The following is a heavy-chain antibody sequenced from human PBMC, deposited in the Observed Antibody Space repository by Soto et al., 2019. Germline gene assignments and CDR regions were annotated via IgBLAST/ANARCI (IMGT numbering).Heavy chain of an antibody. V-gene: IGHV3-33*01. CDR2: LWFDGVKE. CDR1: GFSFSTYA. J-gene: IGHJ6*02. Sequence: GGSLRLSCAVSGFSFSTYAMHWVRQAPGKGLEWLAILWFDGVKEYYAESVRGRFTISIDNSKNTVFLQMDTVGAEDSALYYCTRATFDVWGQGTTVTVSS. CDR3: TRATFDV.